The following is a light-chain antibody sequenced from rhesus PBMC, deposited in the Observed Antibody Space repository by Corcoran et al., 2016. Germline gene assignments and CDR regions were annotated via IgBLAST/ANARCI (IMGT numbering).Light chain of an antibody. CDR2: RVS. CDR1: QSLLHTDGRTY. V-gene: IGKV2-73*01. CDR3: MQALQTPPT. J-gene: IGKJ1*01. Sequence: DIVMTQTPPSLPVTPGEPASISYRSSQSLLHTDGRTYLYWSLQKPGPPPRLLLYRVSNRFSGVPDRVRGSGSGTDFTRKISRVNAEDVGVYYCMQALQTPPTFGQGTKVEIK.